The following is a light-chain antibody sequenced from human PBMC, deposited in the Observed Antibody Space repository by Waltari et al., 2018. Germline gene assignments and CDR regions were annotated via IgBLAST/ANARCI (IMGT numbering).Light chain of an antibody. CDR2: RNN. J-gene: IGLJ3*02. Sequence: QSVLTQPPSASGTPGQRVTISCSGSSSNIGSNYVYWYQQLPGTAPKLLIYRNNQRPSGVPDRFSGSKSGTSAPLAISGLRSEDEADYYCAAWDDSLSGGVFGGGTKLTVL. V-gene: IGLV1-47*01. CDR1: SSNIGSNY. CDR3: AAWDDSLSGGV.